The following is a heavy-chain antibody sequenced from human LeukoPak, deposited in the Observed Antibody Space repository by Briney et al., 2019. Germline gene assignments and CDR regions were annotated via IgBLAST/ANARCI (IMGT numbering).Heavy chain of an antibody. V-gene: IGHV5-51*01. CDR1: GYSFTSCW. CDR3: ARRPSAAGFDY. Sequence: NRGESLKISCKGSGYSFTSCWIGWVRQMPGEGLEWMGIIYPGDSDARYSPSFQGQVTISADKSISTAYLQWSSLKASDTAMYYCARRPSAAGFDYWGQGTLVTVSS. CDR2: IYPGDSDA. J-gene: IGHJ4*02. D-gene: IGHD3-10*01.